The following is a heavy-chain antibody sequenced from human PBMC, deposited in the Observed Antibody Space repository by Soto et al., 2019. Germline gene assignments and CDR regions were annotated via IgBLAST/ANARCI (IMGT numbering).Heavy chain of an antibody. D-gene: IGHD2-21*01. CDR2: LTAGGYTT. J-gene: IGHJ4*02. CDR3: AKDSNEVIYYFDY. Sequence: GGSLRLSCAASGFTFSSHAMGWVRQAPGKGLEWVSTLTAGGYTTYYADSVKGRFTISRDNSKNALYLQMNSLRAEDTAVYYCAKDSNEVIYYFDYWGLGTLVTVSS. V-gene: IGHV3-23*01. CDR1: GFTFSSHA.